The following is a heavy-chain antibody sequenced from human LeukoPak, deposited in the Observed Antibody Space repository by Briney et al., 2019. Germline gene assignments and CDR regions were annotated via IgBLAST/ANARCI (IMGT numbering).Heavy chain of an antibody. V-gene: IGHV1-69*04. CDR2: IIPILGIA. CDR1: GGTFSNYA. D-gene: IGHD2-21*02. CDR3: ARDRGIVVVTAPDAFDI. J-gene: IGHJ3*02. Sequence: SVKVSCKASGGTFSNYAISWVRQAPGQGLEWMGRIIPILGIANYAQKFQGRVTITADKSTSTAYMELSSLRSEDTAVYYCARDRGIVVVTAPDAFDIWGQGTMVTVSS.